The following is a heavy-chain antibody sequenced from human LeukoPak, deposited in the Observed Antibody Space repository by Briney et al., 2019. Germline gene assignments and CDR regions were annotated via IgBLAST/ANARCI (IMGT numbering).Heavy chain of an antibody. V-gene: IGHV1-2*02. Sequence: GASVKVSCKASGYTFTGYYMHWVRQAPGQGLEWMGWINPKSGATTCAQKFQDRVTLTRDTSINTAYMDLSGLTSDDTAVFYCVKGATEGYYYYYGLDVWGQGTTVTVSS. CDR3: VKGATEGYYYYYGLDV. CDR2: INPKSGAT. CDR1: GYTFTGYY. J-gene: IGHJ6*02.